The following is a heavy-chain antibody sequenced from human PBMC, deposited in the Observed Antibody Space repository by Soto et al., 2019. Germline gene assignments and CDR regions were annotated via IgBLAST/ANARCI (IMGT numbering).Heavy chain of an antibody. Sequence: QVQLQESGPGLVQSSGTLSLTCTVSGGSITDTIWWSWVRQPPGKGLEWIGEISHSGETNYNWSLKSRLTLSIDKSKNQFSLNLKSVTAADTAVYYCAREGYNGYVPFAYWGQGALVTVSS. V-gene: IGHV4-4*02. J-gene: IGHJ4*02. CDR2: ISHSGET. CDR1: GGSITDTIW. D-gene: IGHD5-12*01. CDR3: AREGYNGYVPFAY.